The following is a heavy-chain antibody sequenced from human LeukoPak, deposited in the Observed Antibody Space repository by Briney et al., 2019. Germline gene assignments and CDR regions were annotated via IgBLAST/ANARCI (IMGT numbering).Heavy chain of an antibody. J-gene: IGHJ5*01. CDR1: GFTFSSYA. V-gene: IGHV3-23*01. CDR2: ITDSGTGT. CDR3: AKSSGYSDYAWFDS. D-gene: IGHD4-11*01. Sequence: GGSLRLSCAASGFTFSSYALSWVRQAPGKGLEWVSGITDSGTGTYYADSVKGRFTISRDNSKNTVFLQMNSLRDDDTASYFCAKSSGYSDYAWFDSWGQGTLVTVSS.